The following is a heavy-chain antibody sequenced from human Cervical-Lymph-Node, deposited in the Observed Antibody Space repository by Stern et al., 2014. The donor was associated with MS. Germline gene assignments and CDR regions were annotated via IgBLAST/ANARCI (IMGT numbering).Heavy chain of an antibody. V-gene: IGHV1-8*01. J-gene: IGHJ4*02. CDR1: GYTFTSYD. CDR2: MNLKRGTP. D-gene: IGHD5-18*01. CDR3: ARVPHRYSRQHAPMGY. Sequence: QVQLVQSGAEVKKPGASVKVSCKASGYTFTSYDINWVRQATGQGLEWMGWMNLKRGTPGYPQKFTGRATMTRNPSKSTAYMERSSLRSEDTAVYYWARVPHRYSRQHAPMGYWGQGTLVTVSS.